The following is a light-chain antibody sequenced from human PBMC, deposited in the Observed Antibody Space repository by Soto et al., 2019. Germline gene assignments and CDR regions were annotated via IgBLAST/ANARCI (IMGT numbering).Light chain of an antibody. CDR1: SSDVGGYNY. V-gene: IGLV2-14*01. CDR2: EVS. CDR3: SSYTSSSTLV. J-gene: IGLJ1*01. Sequence: QSALTQPASVSGSPGQSITISCTGTSSDVGGYNYVSWYQQHPGKAPKRMIYEVSNRPSGVSNRFSGSKSGNTASLTISGLPAADEADYYCSSYTSSSTLVFGTGTKLTVL.